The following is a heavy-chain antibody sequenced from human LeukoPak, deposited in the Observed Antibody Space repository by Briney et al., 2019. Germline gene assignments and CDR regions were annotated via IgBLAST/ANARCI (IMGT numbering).Heavy chain of an antibody. V-gene: IGHV3-7*01. CDR2: IKQDGSEK. D-gene: IGHD6-6*01. J-gene: IGHJ4*02. CDR1: GFTFSSYW. CDR3: AREGSSSGRYYFDY. Sequence: GGSLRLSCAASGFTFSSYWMSWVRQAPGKGLEWVANIKQDGSEKYYVDSVKGRFTISRDNAKNSLYLQMNSLRAEDTAVYYCAREGSSSGRYYFDYWCQGTLVTVSA.